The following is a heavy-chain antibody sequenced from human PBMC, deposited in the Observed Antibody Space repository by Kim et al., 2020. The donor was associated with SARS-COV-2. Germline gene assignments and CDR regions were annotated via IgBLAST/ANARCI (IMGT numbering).Heavy chain of an antibody. D-gene: IGHD6-19*01. CDR2: TYYRSKWYN. CDR3: ARVRGSGWDYYYYGMDV. Sequence: SQTLSLTCAISGDSVSGNSAAWNWIRQSPSRGLEWLGRTYYRSKWYNDYAVSVKSRITINPDTSKNQFSLQLNSVTPEDTAVYYCARVRGSGWDYYYYGMDVWGQGTTVTVSS. CDR1: GDSVSGNSAA. V-gene: IGHV6-1*01. J-gene: IGHJ6*02.